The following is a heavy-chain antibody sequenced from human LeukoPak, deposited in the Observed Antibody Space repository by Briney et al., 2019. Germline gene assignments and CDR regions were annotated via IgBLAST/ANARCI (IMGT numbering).Heavy chain of an antibody. CDR1: GYTFTGYY. Sequence: ASVKVSCKTSGYTFTGYYMHWVRQAPGQGLEWMGWINPNSGGTNYAQKFQGRVTMTRDTSISTVYMELSRLRSDDTAVFFCARGYYDSSDFEYFQHWGQGTLVTVSS. V-gene: IGHV1-2*02. J-gene: IGHJ1*01. CDR2: INPNSGGT. CDR3: ARGYYDSSDFEYFQH. D-gene: IGHD3-22*01.